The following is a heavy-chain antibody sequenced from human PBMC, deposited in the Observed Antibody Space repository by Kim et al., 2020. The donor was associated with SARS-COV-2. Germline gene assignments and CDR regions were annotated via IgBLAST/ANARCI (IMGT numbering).Heavy chain of an antibody. D-gene: IGHD6-19*01. CDR1: GGSISSSSYY. Sequence: SETLSLTCTVSGGSISSSSYYWGWIRQPPGKGLEWIGSIYYSGSTYYNPSLKSRVTISVDTSKNQFSLKLSSVTAADTAVYYCARTRTAVAGHYYYYYYGMDVWGQGTTVTVSS. CDR2: IYYSGST. V-gene: IGHV4-39*07. J-gene: IGHJ6*02. CDR3: ARTRTAVAGHYYYYYYGMDV.